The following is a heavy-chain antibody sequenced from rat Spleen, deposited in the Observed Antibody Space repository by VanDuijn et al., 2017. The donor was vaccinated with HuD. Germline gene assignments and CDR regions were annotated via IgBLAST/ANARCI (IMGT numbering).Heavy chain of an antibody. D-gene: IGHD4-3*01. CDR1: GFTFSSYV. Sequence: EVQLVESGGGLVQPGSSLKVSCVASGFTFSSYVMHWFRQAPENGIEWLAFINTDSSNTHYAETVKGRVTISRDNAKNTVDMQLSSLRSEDTAMYYCARAEEGIRGTGVDYWGQGVMVTVSS. CDR3: ARAEEGIRGTGVDY. CDR2: INTDSSNT. V-gene: IGHV5-41*01. J-gene: IGHJ2*01.